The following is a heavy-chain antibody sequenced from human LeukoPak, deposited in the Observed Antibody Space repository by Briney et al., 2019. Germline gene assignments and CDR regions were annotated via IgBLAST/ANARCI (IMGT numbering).Heavy chain of an antibody. CDR1: GFTFSSYW. V-gene: IGHV3-7*01. CDR2: IKQDGSEK. CDR3: ARDKYYGSGEEFDY. D-gene: IGHD3-10*01. Sequence: GGSLRLSCAASGFTFSSYWMSWVRQAPGKGLEWVANIKQDGSEKYYVDSVKGRFTISRANAKNSLYLQMNSLRAEDTAVYYCARDKYYGSGEEFDYWGQGTLVTVSS. J-gene: IGHJ4*02.